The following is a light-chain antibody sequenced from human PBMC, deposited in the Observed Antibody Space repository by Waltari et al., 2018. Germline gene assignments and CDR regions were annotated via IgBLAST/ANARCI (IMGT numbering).Light chain of an antibody. J-gene: IGKJ4*01. CDR1: QSIATD. CDR2: HAS. V-gene: IGKV3D-15*01. Sequence: EVVMTQSPATLSVSPGERATLSCRASQSIATDLAWYQHKPGQAPRLHIYHASTRATAIPTRFRGSGSGTDFTLTISGLQSEDSAVYYCQQYNRWPPLTFGGGTKVEI. CDR3: QQYNRWPPLT.